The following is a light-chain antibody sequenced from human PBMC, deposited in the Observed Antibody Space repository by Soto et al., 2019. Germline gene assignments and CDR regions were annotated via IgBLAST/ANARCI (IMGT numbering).Light chain of an antibody. CDR2: GAS. CDR1: QSVSNNY. Sequence: EMVLTQSPGTLSLSPGERATLSCRASQSVSNNYLAWYQPKPGQAPRLLIYGASNRATGIPDRFSGSGSGTDFTLTISRLEPEDFAVYYCQQYGSSGTFGQGTKVDIK. V-gene: IGKV3-20*01. J-gene: IGKJ1*01. CDR3: QQYGSSGT.